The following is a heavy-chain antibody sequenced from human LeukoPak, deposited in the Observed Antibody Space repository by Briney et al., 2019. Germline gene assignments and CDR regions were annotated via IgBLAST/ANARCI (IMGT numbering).Heavy chain of an antibody. V-gene: IGHV3-74*01. J-gene: IGHJ4*02. CDR2: INGDGRNI. CDR1: GFTFSSYW. D-gene: IGHD2-2*01. Sequence: GGSLRLSCVASGFTFSSYWMHWVRQDPRKGLAWVSRINGDGRNINYADSVRGRFTISRDNAKNTLYLQMNTLRVEDTAVYYCARGPIDVVVPAAIDYWGQGTLVTVSS. CDR3: ARGPIDVVVPAAIDY.